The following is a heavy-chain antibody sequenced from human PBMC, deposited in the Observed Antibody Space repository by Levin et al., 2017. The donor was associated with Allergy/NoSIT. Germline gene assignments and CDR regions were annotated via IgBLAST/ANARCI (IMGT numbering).Heavy chain of an antibody. CDR3: AKRWAERVFDY. J-gene: IGHJ4*02. V-gene: IGHV3-23*01. CDR1: GFTFSSHA. D-gene: IGHD1-14*01. Sequence: HAGGSLRLSCAASGFTFSSHAMGWVRQAPGKGLEWVSAIGAGSGRTYYPDSVKGRFTISRDNSKNTLFLQMNSLRAEDTAVYYCAKRWAERVFDYWGQGTLVTVSS. CDR2: IGAGSGRT.